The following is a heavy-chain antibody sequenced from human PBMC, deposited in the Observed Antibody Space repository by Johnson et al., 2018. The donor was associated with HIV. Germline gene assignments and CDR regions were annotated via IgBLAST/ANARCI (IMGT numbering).Heavy chain of an antibody. V-gene: IGHV3-30-3*01. J-gene: IGHJ3*02. CDR1: GFTFSDHF. Sequence: QVQLVESGGGLVQPGGSLRLSCAASGFTFSDHFMDWARQAPGKGLEWVAVISYDGSNKYYADSVKGRFTISRDNAKKSLYLQMNSLRAEDTAVYYCVRGVTVAGTKGQSAFDIWGQGTMVTVSS. D-gene: IGHD6-19*01. CDR3: VRGVTVAGTKGQSAFDI. CDR2: ISYDGSNK.